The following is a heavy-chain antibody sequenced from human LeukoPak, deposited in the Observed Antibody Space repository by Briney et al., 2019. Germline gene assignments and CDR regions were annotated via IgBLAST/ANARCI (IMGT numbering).Heavy chain of an antibody. CDR3: AREGKYCSGGSCYDFDD. V-gene: IGHV1-69*13. CDR1: GGTFSSYA. D-gene: IGHD2-15*01. CDR2: IIPIFGTA. J-gene: IGHJ4*02. Sequence: ASVKVSCKASGGTFSSYAISWVRQAPGQGLERMGGIIPIFGTANYAQKFQGRVTITADESTSTAYMELSSLRSEDAAVYYCAREGKYCSGGSCYDFDDWGQGTLVTVSS.